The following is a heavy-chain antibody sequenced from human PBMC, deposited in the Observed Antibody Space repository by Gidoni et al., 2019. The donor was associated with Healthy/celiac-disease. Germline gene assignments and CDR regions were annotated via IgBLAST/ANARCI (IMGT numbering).Heavy chain of an antibody. J-gene: IGHJ5*02. CDR1: GYSFTIYW. CDR2: IYPGDSDT. V-gene: IGHV5-51*01. Sequence: GESLKISCKGSGYSFTIYWSGWVRQMPGKGREWMGIIYPGDSDTRYSPSFQGQVTISADKSISTAYLQWSSLKAPDTAMYYCARPTAGNWFDPWGQGTLVTVSS. CDR3: ARPTAGNWFDP. D-gene: IGHD2-21*02.